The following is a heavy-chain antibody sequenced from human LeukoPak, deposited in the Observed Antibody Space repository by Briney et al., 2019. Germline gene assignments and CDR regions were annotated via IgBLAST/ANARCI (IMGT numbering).Heavy chain of an antibody. V-gene: IGHV4-34*01. Sequence: SETLSLTCAVYGGSFSGYYWSWIRQPPGKGLEWIGEINHSGSTNYNPSLKSRVIISVDTSKNQFSLKLSSVTAADTAVYYCARGVRLNPSYFDYWGQGTLVTVSS. D-gene: IGHD1-1*01. CDR3: ARGVRLNPSYFDY. J-gene: IGHJ4*02. CDR2: INHSGST. CDR1: GGSFSGYY.